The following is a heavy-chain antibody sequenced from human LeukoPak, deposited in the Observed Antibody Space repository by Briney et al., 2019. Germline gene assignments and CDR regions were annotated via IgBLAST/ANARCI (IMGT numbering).Heavy chain of an antibody. J-gene: IGHJ4*02. CDR2: IYYSGST. CDR3: ARTPVGGTLYFDY. D-gene: IGHD1-26*01. Sequence: SSETLSLTCAVYGGSFSGYYWSWIRQPPGKGLEWIGYIYYSGSTNYNPSLKSRVTISVDTSKNQFSLKLSSVTAADTAVYYCARTPVGGTLYFDYWGQGTLVTVSS. V-gene: IGHV4-59*01. CDR1: GGSFSGYY.